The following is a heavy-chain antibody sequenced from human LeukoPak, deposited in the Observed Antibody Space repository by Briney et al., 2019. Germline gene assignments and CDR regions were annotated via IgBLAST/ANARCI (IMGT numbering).Heavy chain of an antibody. CDR3: ARGIRLDYDFWSGTWGWFDP. CDR1: GYTFTSYD. J-gene: IGHJ5*02. Sequence: ASVKVSCKASGYTFTSYDINWVRQATGQGLEWMGWMNPNRGNTGYAQKFQGRVTMTRNTSISTAYMELSSLRSEDTAVYYCARGIRLDYDFWSGTWGWFDPWGQGTLVTISS. CDR2: MNPNRGNT. D-gene: IGHD3-3*01. V-gene: IGHV1-8*01.